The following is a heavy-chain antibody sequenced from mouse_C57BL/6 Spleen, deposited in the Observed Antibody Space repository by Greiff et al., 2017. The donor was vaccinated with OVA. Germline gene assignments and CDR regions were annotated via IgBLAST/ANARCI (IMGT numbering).Heavy chain of an antibody. CDR3: VSLNWAWFAY. CDR2: IRSKSNNYAT. Sequence: DVMLVESGGGLVQPKGSLKLSCTASGFIFNTYAMNWVRPAPGKGLEWVARIRSKSNNYATYYADSVKDRVTSSRDDSESMLYLQMNNWKTEDTAMDYCVSLNWAWFAYWGQGTLVTVSA. CDR1: GFIFNTYA. J-gene: IGHJ3*01. V-gene: IGHV10-1*01. D-gene: IGHD4-1*01.